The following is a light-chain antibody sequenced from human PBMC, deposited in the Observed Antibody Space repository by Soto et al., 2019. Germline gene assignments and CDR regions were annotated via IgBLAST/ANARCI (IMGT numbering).Light chain of an antibody. J-gene: IGLJ2*01. CDR2: NVR. CDR1: SSDVGGYDY. Sequence: QSVLTQPASVSGSPGQSITISCTGTSSDVGGYDYVSWYQQYAGKAPKLTIYNVRNRPSGVSNRFSGSKSGNTASLTISGLQPEDEADYFCSSYTNSGTLLFGGGTKLTVL. V-gene: IGLV2-14*01. CDR3: SSYTNSGTLL.